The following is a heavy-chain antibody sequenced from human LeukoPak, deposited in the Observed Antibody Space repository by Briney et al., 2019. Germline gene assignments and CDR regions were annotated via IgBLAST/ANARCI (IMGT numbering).Heavy chain of an antibody. Sequence: PGGSLRLSCAASGFTFSSYAMSWVRQAPGKGLEWVSAISGSGGSTYYADSVKGRFTISRDNSKNTLYLQMNSLRAEDTAVYYRAKDGSGQWLDDTYFDYWGQGTLVTVSS. CDR2: ISGSGGST. CDR1: GFTFSSYA. J-gene: IGHJ4*02. CDR3: AKDGSGQWLDDTYFDY. D-gene: IGHD6-19*01. V-gene: IGHV3-23*01.